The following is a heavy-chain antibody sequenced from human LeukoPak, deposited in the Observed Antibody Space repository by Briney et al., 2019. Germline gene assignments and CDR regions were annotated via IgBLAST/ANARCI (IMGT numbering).Heavy chain of an antibody. D-gene: IGHD3-16*01. CDR2: IYYSGST. J-gene: IGHJ3*02. V-gene: IGHV4-31*03. CDR1: GGSISSGGYY. CDR3: ARELGAGIRGRAFDI. Sequence: PSETLSLTCTVSGGSISSGGYYWSWVRQHPGKGLEWIGYIYYSGSTYYNPSLKSRVTISVDTSKNQFSLKLSSVTAADTAVYYCARELGAGIRGRAFDIWGQGTMVTVSS.